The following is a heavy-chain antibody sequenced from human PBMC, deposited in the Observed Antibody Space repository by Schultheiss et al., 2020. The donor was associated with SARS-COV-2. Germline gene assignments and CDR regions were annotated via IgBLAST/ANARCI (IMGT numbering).Heavy chain of an antibody. CDR1: GFTFSSYA. CDR2: ISSNGGST. CDR3: ARALAIFGLEHYYYYMDV. D-gene: IGHD3/OR15-3a*01. J-gene: IGHJ6*03. Sequence: GGSLRLSCAASGFTFSSYAMHWVRQAPGKGLEYVSAISSNGGSTYYADSVKGRFTISRDNAKNSLYLQMNSLRAEDTAVYYCARALAIFGLEHYYYYMDVWGKGTTVTVSS. V-gene: IGHV3-64*02.